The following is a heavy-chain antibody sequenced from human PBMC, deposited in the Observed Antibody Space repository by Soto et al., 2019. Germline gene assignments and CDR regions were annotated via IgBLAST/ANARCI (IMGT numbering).Heavy chain of an antibody. J-gene: IGHJ5*02. Sequence: QVQLVQSGAEVKKPGSSVKVSCKASGGTFSSYAISWVRQAPGQGLEWMGGIIPIFGTANYAQKFQGRVTITADESTSTAYMELSSLRSEDTAVYYCARVVDSSGYYSLGTLCGFDPWGQGTLVTVSS. CDR3: ARVVDSSGYYSLGTLCGFDP. D-gene: IGHD3-22*01. CDR1: GGTFSSYA. CDR2: IIPIFGTA. V-gene: IGHV1-69*12.